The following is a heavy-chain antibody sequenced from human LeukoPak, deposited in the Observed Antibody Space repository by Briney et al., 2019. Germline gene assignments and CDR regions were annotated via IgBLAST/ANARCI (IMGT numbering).Heavy chain of an antibody. CDR3: AKDCCDYSPLDH. D-gene: IGHD2-15*01. J-gene: IGHJ4*02. Sequence: GGSLRLSCETSGFTFRTYAMNWVRQAPGKGLEWVSSMGGSGTSIYYADSVKGRFTISRDNSRDTLYLQMDSLRADDTAVYYCAKDCCDYSPLDHWGQGTQVTVSS. V-gene: IGHV3-21*04. CDR2: MGGSGTSI. CDR1: GFTFRTYA.